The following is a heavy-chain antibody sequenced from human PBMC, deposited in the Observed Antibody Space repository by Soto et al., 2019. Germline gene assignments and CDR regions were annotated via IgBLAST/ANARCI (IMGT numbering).Heavy chain of an antibody. D-gene: IGHD3-10*01. CDR2: MNPNSGDT. J-gene: IGHJ4*02. V-gene: IGHV1-8*01. Sequence: QVQLVQSGAEVKKPGASVKVSCKASGYTFTSYEINWVRQATGQGLEWMGWMNPNSGDTGYAQKFQGRVTLTRNTSISTAYMELSSLRSEDTAVYYCARGELLWFGELLRWGQGTLVTVSS. CDR1: GYTFTSYE. CDR3: ARGELLWFGELLR.